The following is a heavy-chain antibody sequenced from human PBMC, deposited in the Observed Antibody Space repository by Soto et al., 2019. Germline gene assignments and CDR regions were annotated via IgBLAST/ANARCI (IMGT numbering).Heavy chain of an antibody. D-gene: IGHD3-10*01. V-gene: IGHV1-2*04. Sequence: GASVKVSCKASGYTFTGYYMHWVRQAPGQGLEWMGWINPNSGGTNYAQKFQGWVTMTRDTSISTAYMELSRLRSDDTAVYYCARGYRGSGSYYPPPDTFDYWGQGTLVTVSS. J-gene: IGHJ4*02. CDR1: GYTFTGYY. CDR2: INPNSGGT. CDR3: ARGYRGSGSYYPPPDTFDY.